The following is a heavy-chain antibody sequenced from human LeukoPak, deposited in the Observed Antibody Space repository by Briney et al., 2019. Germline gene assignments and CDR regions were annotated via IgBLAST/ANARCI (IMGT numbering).Heavy chain of an antibody. V-gene: IGHV1-2*02. CDR3: AREAPRATARLDY. J-gene: IGHJ4*02. CDR1: GYTFTGYY. CDR2: INPNSGGT. Sequence: ASVKVSCKASGYTFTGYYMHWVRQAPGQGLEWMGWINPNSGGTNYAQKFQGRVTMTRDTSISTAYMELSRLRSDDTAVYYCAREAPRATARLDYWGQGTLVTVSS. D-gene: IGHD6-6*01.